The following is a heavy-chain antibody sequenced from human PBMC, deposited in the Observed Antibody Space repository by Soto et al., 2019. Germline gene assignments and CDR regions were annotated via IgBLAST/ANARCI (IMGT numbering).Heavy chain of an antibody. CDR3: ARQSRLIAVAGLDY. Sequence: ASVKVSCKASGYTFTSYAMHWVRQAPGQRLEWMGWINAGNGNTKYSQKFQGRVTITRDTSASTAYMELSSLRSEDTAVYYCARQSRLIAVAGLDYWGQGTLVTVSS. J-gene: IGHJ4*02. CDR2: INAGNGNT. CDR1: GYTFTSYA. D-gene: IGHD6-19*01. V-gene: IGHV1-3*01.